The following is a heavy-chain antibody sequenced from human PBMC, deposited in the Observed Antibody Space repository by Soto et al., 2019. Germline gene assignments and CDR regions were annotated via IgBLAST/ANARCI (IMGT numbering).Heavy chain of an antibody. J-gene: IGHJ5*02. CDR3: AREGHYDFWSGSNWFVP. V-gene: IGHV1-2*02. D-gene: IGHD3-3*01. CDR1: GYTFTGYY. Sequence: QVQLVQSGAEVKKPGASVKVSCKASGYTFTGYYMHWVRQAPGQGLEWMGWINPNSGGTNYAQKFQGRVTMTRDTSISTAYMELSRLRSDDTAVYYCAREGHYDFWSGSNWFVPWGQGTLVTVSS. CDR2: INPNSGGT.